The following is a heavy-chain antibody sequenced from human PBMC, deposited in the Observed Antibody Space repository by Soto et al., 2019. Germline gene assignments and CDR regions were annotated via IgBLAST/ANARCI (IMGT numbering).Heavy chain of an antibody. Sequence: ASVKVSCKASGYTFTGYYMHWVRQAPGQGLGWMGWINPNSGGTNYAQKFQGRVTMTRDTSISTAYMELSRLRSDDTAVYYCARGGYSYGYYYYGMDVWGQGTTVTVSS. V-gene: IGHV1-2*02. CDR1: GYTFTGYY. CDR2: INPNSGGT. J-gene: IGHJ6*02. D-gene: IGHD5-18*01. CDR3: ARGGYSYGYYYYGMDV.